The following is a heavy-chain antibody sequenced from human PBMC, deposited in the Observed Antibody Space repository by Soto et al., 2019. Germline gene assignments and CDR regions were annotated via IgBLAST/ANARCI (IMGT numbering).Heavy chain of an antibody. CDR2: IIPLFGTP. CDR3: ARASPVICGGDPCYRLDSSFDS. CDR1: GATFSTTG. J-gene: IGHJ5*01. V-gene: IGHV1-69*01. D-gene: IGHD2-21*02. Sequence: QVHLVQSGAEVRKPGSSLRVSCKSSGATFSTTGISWVRQAPGQGLEWMGGIIPLFGTPKYARKFQGRVSITADESTNTVYMEWNSLRPDDAAVYYCARASPVICGGDPCYRLDSSFDSWGQGSLVIVSS.